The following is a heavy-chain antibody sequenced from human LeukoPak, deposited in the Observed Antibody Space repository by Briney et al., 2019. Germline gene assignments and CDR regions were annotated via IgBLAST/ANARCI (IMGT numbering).Heavy chain of an antibody. V-gene: IGHV4-34*01. CDR2: INHSGST. CDR1: GGSFSGYY. J-gene: IGHJ4*02. D-gene: IGHD3-22*01. CDR3: ARDGGTMIVVAGYFDY. Sequence: SETLSLTCAVYGGSFSGYYWSWIRQPPGKGLEWIGEINHSGSTYYNPSLKSRVTISVDTSKNQFSLKLSSVTAADTAVYYCARDGGTMIVVAGYFDYWGQGTLVTVSS.